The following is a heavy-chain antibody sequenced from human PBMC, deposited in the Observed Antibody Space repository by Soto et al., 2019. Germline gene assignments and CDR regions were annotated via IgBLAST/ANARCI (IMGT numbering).Heavy chain of an antibody. Sequence: GGSLRLSCAASGFTFTRFGMHWVRQAPGKGLEWVASIWYDGSGEHYADSVRGRFTISRDNSNNTVYLQTNTPRAEDTAVYFCARGTGEYDVSWGYFHYWGQGTPVTISS. J-gene: IGHJ4*02. D-gene: IGHD3-22*01. CDR3: ARGTGEYDVSWGYFHY. CDR1: GFTFTRFG. CDR2: IWYDGSGE. V-gene: IGHV3-33*01.